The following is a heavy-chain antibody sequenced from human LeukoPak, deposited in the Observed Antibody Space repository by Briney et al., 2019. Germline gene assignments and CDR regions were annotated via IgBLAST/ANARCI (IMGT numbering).Heavy chain of an antibody. CDR2: IKEDGSEK. J-gene: IGHJ4*02. V-gene: IGHV3-7*01. CDR3: ASGRQLGY. Sequence: PGGSLRLSCAASGFTFSNYWMSWVRQASGKGLEWVPNIKEDGSEKYYVDSVKGRFTISRDNAKNSLYLQMNSLRAEDTAIYYCASGRQLGYWGQGTLVTVSS. CDR1: GFTFSNYW. D-gene: IGHD6-6*01.